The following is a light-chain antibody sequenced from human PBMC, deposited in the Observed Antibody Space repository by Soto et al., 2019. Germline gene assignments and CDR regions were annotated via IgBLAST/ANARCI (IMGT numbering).Light chain of an antibody. J-gene: IGLJ2*01. CDR1: SSNLGAGYD. Sequence: QSVMTQPPSVSGAPGKRVTMSCNGISSNLGAGYDVHWHQHLPGTAPKLVMYGNSNRPSGVPDRFSGSKSGTSASLAITGLQAEDEADYYCQAFDSNLSGSVFGGGTKVTVL. CDR2: GNS. CDR3: QAFDSNLSGSV. V-gene: IGLV1-40*01.